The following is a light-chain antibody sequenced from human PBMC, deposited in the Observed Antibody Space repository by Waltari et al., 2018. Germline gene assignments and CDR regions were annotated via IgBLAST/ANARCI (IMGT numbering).Light chain of an antibody. J-gene: IGKJ1*01. Sequence: DIQMTQSPSSLSASVGDRVTITCRARQSISSYLNWYQQKPGKPPKLLIYAASSLQSGVPSRFSGSGSGTDFTLTISSLQPEDFATYYCQQSYSTPPTFGQGTKVEIK. CDR2: AAS. CDR3: QQSYSTPPT. CDR1: QSISSY. V-gene: IGKV1-39*01.